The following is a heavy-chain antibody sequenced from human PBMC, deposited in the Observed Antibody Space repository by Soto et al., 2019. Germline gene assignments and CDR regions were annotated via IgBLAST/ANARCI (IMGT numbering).Heavy chain of an antibody. V-gene: IGHV3-23*01. CDR2: ISGSGGST. CDR1: GFTFSSYA. Sequence: LRLSCAASGFTFSSYAMSWVRQAPGKGLEWVSAISGSGGSTYYADSVKGRFTISRDNSKNTLYLQMNSLRAEDTAVYYCAKFSYYDFWSGHNWFDPWGQGTLVTVSS. J-gene: IGHJ5*02. D-gene: IGHD3-3*01. CDR3: AKFSYYDFWSGHNWFDP.